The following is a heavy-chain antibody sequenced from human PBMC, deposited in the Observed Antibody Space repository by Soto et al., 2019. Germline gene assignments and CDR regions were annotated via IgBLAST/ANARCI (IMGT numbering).Heavy chain of an antibody. D-gene: IGHD2-15*01. Sequence: ETLSLSCTVSGVSISTSNHYWGWIRQPPGKGLEWIGNIYYSGSTYYNPSLKSRVTISIDTSKNQFSLHLRSVTASDTAVYYCARRDFRQVLLTLWAQGNLVTVSS. CDR1: GVSISTSNHY. V-gene: IGHV4-39*01. J-gene: IGHJ4*01. CDR2: IYYSGST. CDR3: ARRDFRQVLLTL.